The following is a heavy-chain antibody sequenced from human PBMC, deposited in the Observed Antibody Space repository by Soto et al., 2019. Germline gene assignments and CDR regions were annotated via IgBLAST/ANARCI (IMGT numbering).Heavy chain of an antibody. J-gene: IGHJ6*02. CDR2: INPNRGGT. D-gene: IGHD3-16*01. CDR1: GYTFTGYY. Sequence: VASVKVSCKASGYTFTGYYMHWVRQAPGQGLEWMGWINPNRGGTNYAQKFQGRFTMTRDTSTSPSYMELNRMRSDDTAGYYCRRGGVLLTSTGWGMYVWGQGTTINDS. V-gene: IGHV1-2*02. CDR3: RRGGVLLTSTGWGMYV.